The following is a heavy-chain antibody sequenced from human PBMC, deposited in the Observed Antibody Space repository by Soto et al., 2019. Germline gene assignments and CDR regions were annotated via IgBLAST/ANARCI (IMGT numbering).Heavy chain of an antibody. CDR2: ISAYNGKT. D-gene: IGHD5-12*01. CDR1: GYTFTSYG. V-gene: IGHV1-18*01. CDR3: ARGGDVNYYHGMDV. J-gene: IGHJ6*02. Sequence: QVKLVQSGGEVKKPGASVKLSCTASGYTFTSYGISWVRQAPGQGLEWMGWISAYNGKTNHAQNVQGRVTMTTDTSTRTAYMDLRSLRSDDTAVYYCARGGDVNYYHGMDVWGQGTTVTVSS.